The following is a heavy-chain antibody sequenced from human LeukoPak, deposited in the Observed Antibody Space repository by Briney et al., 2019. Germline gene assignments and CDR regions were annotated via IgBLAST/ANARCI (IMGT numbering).Heavy chain of an antibody. CDR3: ARDLPGQYGFDI. V-gene: IGHV4-4*07. Sequence: SETLSLTCTVSGGSISSYYWSWIRQPAGKGLEWIGRVFTSGSTDYNPSFKSRVTTSVDTSKKQVSLRLSSVTAADTAVYYCARDLPGQYGFDIWGQGTMVTVSS. CDR2: VFTSGST. D-gene: IGHD1-14*01. J-gene: IGHJ3*02. CDR1: GGSISSYY.